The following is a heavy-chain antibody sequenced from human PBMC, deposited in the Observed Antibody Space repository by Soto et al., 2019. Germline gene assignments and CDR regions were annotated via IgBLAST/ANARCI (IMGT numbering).Heavy chain of an antibody. CDR1: GGTFNNYG. D-gene: IGHD3-9*01. J-gene: IGHJ4*02. V-gene: IGHV1-69*01. CDR3: ASWDYDVLTGYSYYD. Sequence: QVQLVQYGAEVKKPGSSVKVSCKASGGTFNNYGMGWVRQAPGQGLEWMGGIIPMIGRTNYSQKFQGRLTLTADASRSTAYMGLRSLRSDDTAVYYCASWDYDVLTGYSYYDWGQGTLGTVSS. CDR2: IIPMIGRT.